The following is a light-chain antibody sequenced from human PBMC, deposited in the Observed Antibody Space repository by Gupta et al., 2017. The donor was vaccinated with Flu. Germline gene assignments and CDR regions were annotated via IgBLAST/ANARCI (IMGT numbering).Light chain of an antibody. CDR3: HQHDSWPLT. J-gene: IGKJ4*01. CDR2: DAS. Sequence: EIVLTQSPATLSLSPGERATLSCRTSQSVGSNLAWYQQRPGQPPRLLMYDASNRATGMPARFSGSGSGTDFTLSISSLEPEDSATYYCHQHDSWPLTFGGGTNVEIK. V-gene: IGKV3-11*01. CDR1: QSVGSN.